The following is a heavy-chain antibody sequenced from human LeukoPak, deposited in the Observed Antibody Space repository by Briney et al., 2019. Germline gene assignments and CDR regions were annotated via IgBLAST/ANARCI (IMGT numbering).Heavy chain of an antibody. CDR2: IYSGGST. D-gene: IGHD3-10*01. V-gene: IGHV3-66*01. J-gene: IGHJ6*04. Sequence: PGGSLRLSCAASEFSVGSNYMTWVRQAPGKGLEWVSLIYSGGSTYYADSVKGRFTISRDNAKNSLYLQMNSLRAEDTAVYYCARGTYGSGSYVMDVWGKGTTVTVSS. CDR3: ARGTYGSGSYVMDV. CDR1: EFSVGSNY.